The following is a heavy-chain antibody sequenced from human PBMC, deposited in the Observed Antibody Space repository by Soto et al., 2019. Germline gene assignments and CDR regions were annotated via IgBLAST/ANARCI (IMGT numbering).Heavy chain of an antibody. J-gene: IGHJ5*02. CDR1: GGSITRGGYY. CDR2: IYYSGST. D-gene: IGHD3-16*01. V-gene: IGHV4-61*08. CDR3: ARVPNLEWFDP. Sequence: SETLSLTCTVSGGSITRGGYYWSWIRQPPGKGLEWIGYIYYSGSTNYNPSLKSRVTISVDTSKNQFSLKLRSVTAADTAVYYCARVPNLEWFDPWGQGTLVTVSS.